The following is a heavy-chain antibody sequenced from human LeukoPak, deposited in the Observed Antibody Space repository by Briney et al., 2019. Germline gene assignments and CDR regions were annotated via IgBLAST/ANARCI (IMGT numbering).Heavy chain of an antibody. V-gene: IGHV4-39*07. J-gene: IGHJ5*02. CDR3: ARAGFATTHNWFDP. CDR1: GGSISSSSYY. D-gene: IGHD4-11*01. CDR2: IYYSGST. Sequence: SETLSLTCTVSGGSISSSSYYWGWIRQPPGKGLEWIGTIYYSGSTYYNLSLKSRVTISVDTSKNQFSLKLSSVTAADTAVYYCARAGFATTHNWFDPWGQGTLVTVSS.